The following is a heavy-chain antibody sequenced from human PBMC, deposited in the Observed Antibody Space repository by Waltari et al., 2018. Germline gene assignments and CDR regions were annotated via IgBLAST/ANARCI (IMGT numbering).Heavy chain of an antibody. CDR2: INHSGST. CDR1: GGSFSGYY. J-gene: IGHJ4*02. CDR3: ARSHYYYDSSGYLR. V-gene: IGHV4-34*01. Sequence: QVQLQQWGAGLLKPSETLSLTCAVYGGSFSGYYWSWIRQPPGKGLEWIGEINHSGSTNYNPSLKSRVTISVDTSKNQFSLKLSSVTAADTAVYYCARSHYYYDSSGYLRWGQGTLVTVSS. D-gene: IGHD3-22*01.